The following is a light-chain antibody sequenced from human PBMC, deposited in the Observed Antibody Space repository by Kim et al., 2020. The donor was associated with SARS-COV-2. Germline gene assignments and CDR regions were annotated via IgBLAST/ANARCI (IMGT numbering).Light chain of an antibody. J-gene: IGKJ5*01. V-gene: IGKV3-15*01. Sequence: VSPGERATLSCRASQSVSSNLAWYQQKPGLAPSLLIYGASTRATGIPDRFSGSGSGTEFTLTISSLQSEDFAVYYCHQYNNWPITFGQGTRLEIK. CDR1: QSVSSN. CDR3: HQYNNWPIT. CDR2: GAS.